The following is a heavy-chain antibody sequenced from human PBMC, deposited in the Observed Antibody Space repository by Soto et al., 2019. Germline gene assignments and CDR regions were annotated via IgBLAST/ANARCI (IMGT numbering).Heavy chain of an antibody. D-gene: IGHD3-3*01. Sequence: EVQLLESGGGLVQPGGSLRLSCAASGFTFSSYAMSWVRQAPGKGLEWVSAISGSGGSTYYADSVKGRFTISRDNYKNTLYMQMNSLRAEDTAVYYCANTIVHYDFWSCYYGSMDVWGQGTTVTVSS. CDR2: ISGSGGST. CDR1: GFTFSSYA. CDR3: ANTIVHYDFWSCYYGSMDV. J-gene: IGHJ6*02. V-gene: IGHV3-23*01.